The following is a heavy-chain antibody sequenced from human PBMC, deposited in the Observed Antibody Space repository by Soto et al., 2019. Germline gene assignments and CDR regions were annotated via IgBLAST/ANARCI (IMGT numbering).Heavy chain of an antibody. CDR1: GFTFSSCG. D-gene: IGHD2-15*01. V-gene: IGHV3-30*18. CDR3: AKETYSGPLDY. J-gene: IGHJ4*02. CDR2: ISYDGSNK. Sequence: QVQLVESGGGVVQPGRSLRLSCVASGFTFSSCGMHWVRQAPGKGLEWVAVISYDGSNKYYADSVKGRFTISRDNSKNTLYLQMNSLRAEDTAVYYCAKETYSGPLDYWGQGTLVTVSS.